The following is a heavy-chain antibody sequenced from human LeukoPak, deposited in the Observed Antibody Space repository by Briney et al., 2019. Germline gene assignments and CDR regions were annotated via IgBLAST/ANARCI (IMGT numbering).Heavy chain of an antibody. CDR1: GFTFSSYE. Sequence: PGGSLRLSCAASGFTFSSYEMNWVRQAPGKGLEWVSYISSSGSTIYYADSVKGRFTISRDNSKNTLYLQMNSLRAEDTAVYYCAKVLLYSGWYFDYWGQGTLVTVSS. D-gene: IGHD6-19*01. CDR3: AKVLLYSGWYFDY. J-gene: IGHJ4*02. CDR2: ISSSGSTI. V-gene: IGHV3-48*03.